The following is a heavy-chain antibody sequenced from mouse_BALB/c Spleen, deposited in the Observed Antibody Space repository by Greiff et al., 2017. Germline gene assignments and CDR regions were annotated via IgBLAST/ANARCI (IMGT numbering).Heavy chain of an antibody. J-gene: IGHJ4*01. CDR2: ISSGGGST. Sequence: DVMLVESGGGLVKPGGSLKLSCAASGFAFSSYDMSWVRQTPEKRLEWVAYISSGGGSTYYPDTVKGRFTISRDNAKNTLYLQMSSLKSEDTAMYYCARQGGTDAMDYWGQGTSVTVSS. V-gene: IGHV5-12-1*01. CDR3: ARQGGTDAMDY. CDR1: GFAFSSYD. D-gene: IGHD3-3*01.